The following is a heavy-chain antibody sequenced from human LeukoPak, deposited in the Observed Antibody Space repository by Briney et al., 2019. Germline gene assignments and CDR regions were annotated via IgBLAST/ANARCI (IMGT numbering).Heavy chain of an antibody. J-gene: IGHJ4*02. CDR2: IKQDGSEK. CDR3: ARGPPYYDRGTNIDN. Sequence: GGSLRLSCVVSEFTCSSYWRIWLRQAPGKGLVGVANIKQDGSEKHYVESVKGRSNIPRENAKNSLYLQMNSLRGEETALYYCARGPPYYDRGTNIDNWGQGTLVTVSS. CDR1: EFTCSSYW. V-gene: IGHV3-7*01. D-gene: IGHD3-22*01.